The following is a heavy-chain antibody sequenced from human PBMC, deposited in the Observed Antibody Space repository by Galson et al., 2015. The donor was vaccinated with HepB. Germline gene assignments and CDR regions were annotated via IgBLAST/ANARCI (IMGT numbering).Heavy chain of an antibody. CDR2: IYWDDDK. Sequence: PALVTPTQTLTLTCTFSGFSLSTSGVGVGWIRQPPGEALEWLGLIYWDDDKRYNPSLRSRLTITKDTSKNQVVLIMTNMDPVDTATYYCGHRECSRTSCYTLKTWGQGTLVTVSS. V-gene: IGHV2-5*02. CDR3: GHRECSRTSCYTLKT. J-gene: IGHJ4*02. CDR1: GFSLSTSGVG. D-gene: IGHD2-2*02.